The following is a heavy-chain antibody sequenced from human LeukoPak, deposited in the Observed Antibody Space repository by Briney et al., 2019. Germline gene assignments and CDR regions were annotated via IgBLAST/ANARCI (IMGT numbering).Heavy chain of an antibody. J-gene: IGHJ3*02. CDR3: ASREYANAFDI. CDR2: ISYDGSNK. CDR1: GFTFSSYA. Sequence: GGSLRLSCAASGFTFSSYAMHWVRQAPGKGLEWVAVISYDGSNKYYADSVKGRFTISRDNSKNTLYLQMNSLRAVDTAVYYCASREYANAFDIWGQGTMVTVSS. V-gene: IGHV3-30-3*01. D-gene: IGHD2/OR15-2a*01.